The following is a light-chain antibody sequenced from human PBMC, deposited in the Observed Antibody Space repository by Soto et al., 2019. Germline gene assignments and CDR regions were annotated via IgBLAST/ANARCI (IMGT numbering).Light chain of an antibody. V-gene: IGLV1-47*02. CDR2: SNA. J-gene: IGLJ3*02. CDR3: AAWDDSLRGWV. CDR1: SSNIGTNF. Sequence: QAVVTQPPSASGTPGQRVTISCSGSSSNIGTNFVYWYQQLPGTAPKLLIFSNAQRPSGVPDRFSGSRSGTSASLAISGLRSEDEADYYCAAWDDSLRGWVFGGGTKVTVL.